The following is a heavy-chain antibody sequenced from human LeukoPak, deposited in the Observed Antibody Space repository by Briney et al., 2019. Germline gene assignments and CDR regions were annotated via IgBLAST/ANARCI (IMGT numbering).Heavy chain of an antibody. Sequence: PSETLSLTCAVSGYSISSSYYWGWIRQPPEKGLEWIGSIYHGGSTYYNPSVKSRFTISVDTSRNQFSLKLRSVTAADTAVYYCARGVTSISRGSYGYWGQGTLVTVSS. V-gene: IGHV4-38-2*01. CDR2: IYHGGST. CDR3: ARGVTSISRGSYGY. CDR1: GYSISSSYY. J-gene: IGHJ4*02. D-gene: IGHD3-16*01.